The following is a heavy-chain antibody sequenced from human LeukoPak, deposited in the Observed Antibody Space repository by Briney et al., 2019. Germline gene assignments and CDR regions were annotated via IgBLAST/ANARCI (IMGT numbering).Heavy chain of an antibody. V-gene: IGHV4-38-2*02. CDR2: IYHSGST. CDR3: ARHIAVAGYDAFDI. D-gene: IGHD6-19*01. Sequence: SETLSLTCTVSGYSISSGYYWGWIRQPPGKGLEWIGSIYHSGSTYYNPSLKSRVTISVDTSKNQFSLKLSSVTAADTAVYYCARHIAVAGYDAFDIWGQGTMVTVSS. J-gene: IGHJ3*02. CDR1: GYSISSGYY.